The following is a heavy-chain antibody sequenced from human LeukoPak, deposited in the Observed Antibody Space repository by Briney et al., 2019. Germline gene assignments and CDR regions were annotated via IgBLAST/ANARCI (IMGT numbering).Heavy chain of an antibody. Sequence: ASVKVSCKASGYTFTSYYMHWVRQAPGQGLEWMGIINPSGGSTSYAQKFQGRVTMTRDTSTSTVYMELSSLRSEDAAVYYCARVPKNTIYGMDVWGQGTTVTVSS. CDR3: ARVPKNTIYGMDV. CDR1: GYTFTSYY. V-gene: IGHV1-46*01. CDR2: INPSGGST. D-gene: IGHD1/OR15-1a*01. J-gene: IGHJ6*02.